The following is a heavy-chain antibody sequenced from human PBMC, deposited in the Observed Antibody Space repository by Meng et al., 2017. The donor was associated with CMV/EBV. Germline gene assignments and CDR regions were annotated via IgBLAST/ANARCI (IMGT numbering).Heavy chain of an antibody. CDR2: INHSGST. D-gene: IGHD2-21*01. J-gene: IGHJ6*02. CDR1: GGSFSGYY. CDR3: ATRDGLFPGWGRYYYYGMDV. V-gene: IGHV4-34*01. Sequence: SETLSLTCAVYGGSFSGYYWSWIRQPPGKRLEWIGEINHSGSTNYNPSLKSRVTISVDTSKNQFSLKLSSVTAADTAVYYCATRDGLFPGWGRYYYYGMDVWGQGTTVTVSS.